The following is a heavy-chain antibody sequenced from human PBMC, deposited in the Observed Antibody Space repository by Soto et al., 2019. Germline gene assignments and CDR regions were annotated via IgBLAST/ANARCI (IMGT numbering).Heavy chain of an antibody. D-gene: IGHD3-9*01. V-gene: IGHV4-31*03. CDR3: ATSYDILTGYYVVGYFQH. CDR2: IYYSGST. CDR1: GGSISSGGYY. J-gene: IGHJ1*01. Sequence: PSETLSLTCTVPGGSISSGGYYWSWIRQHPGKGLEWIGYIYYSGSTYHNPSLKSRVTISVDTSKNQFSLKLGSVTAADTAVYYCATSYDILTGYYVVGYFQHWGQGTLVTVSS.